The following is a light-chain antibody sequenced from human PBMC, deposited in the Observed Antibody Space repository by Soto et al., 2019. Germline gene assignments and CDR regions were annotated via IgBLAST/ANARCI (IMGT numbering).Light chain of an antibody. V-gene: IGKV3-20*01. J-gene: IGKJ4*01. CDR2: GAS. Sequence: EIVLTQSPGTLSLSPGKRATLSCRASQNISSTYLAWYQHKPGQAPRLLIYGASSRATGIPDRFSGSGSGTDFILTISRLEPEDFAVYYCQQYGGSPGTFGGGTKVEIK. CDR1: QNISSTY. CDR3: QQYGGSPGT.